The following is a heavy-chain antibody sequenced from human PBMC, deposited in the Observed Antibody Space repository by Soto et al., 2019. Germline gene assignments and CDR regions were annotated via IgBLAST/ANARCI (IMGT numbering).Heavy chain of an antibody. D-gene: IGHD3-22*01. CDR2: INPNSDGT. Sequence: VQLVQSGAEVKKPGASVKVSCKASGYTFTGYYAHWVRQAPGQGLEWVGWINPNSDGTLYAQKFQGRVTMTRDTSINTAYMELSSLRSDDTAVYYCRLVYYDSSGYSFFDYWGQGTLVTVSS. CDR1: GYTFTGYY. J-gene: IGHJ4*02. CDR3: RLVYYDSSGYSFFDY. V-gene: IGHV1-2*02.